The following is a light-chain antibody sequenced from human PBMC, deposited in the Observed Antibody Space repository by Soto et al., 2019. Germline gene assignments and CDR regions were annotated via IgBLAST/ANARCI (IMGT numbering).Light chain of an antibody. CDR3: QQYNNWPRT. CDR2: GTS. J-gene: IGKJ1*01. Sequence: EIVLTQSPGTLSLSPGERATLSCRASQGVSSSYLAWYQQIPGQSPRLLIYGTSSRATGIPDRFSGSGSGTDFTLTISRLEPEDFAVYYCQQYNNWPRTFGQGTKVDIK. CDR1: QGVSSSY. V-gene: IGKV3-20*01.